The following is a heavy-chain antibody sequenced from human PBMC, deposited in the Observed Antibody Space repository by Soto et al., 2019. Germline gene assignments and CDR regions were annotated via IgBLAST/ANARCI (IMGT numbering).Heavy chain of an antibody. D-gene: IGHD2-15*01. CDR1: GFTFSSYE. CDR3: ARDRLGSLDY. J-gene: IGHJ4*02. Sequence: LRLSCSASGFTFSSYEMNWVRQAPGKRLEWVSYISSSGSTIYYADSVKGRFTISRDNAKNSLYLQMNSLRAEDTAVYYCARDRLGSLDYWGQGTLVTVSS. V-gene: IGHV3-48*03. CDR2: ISSSGSTI.